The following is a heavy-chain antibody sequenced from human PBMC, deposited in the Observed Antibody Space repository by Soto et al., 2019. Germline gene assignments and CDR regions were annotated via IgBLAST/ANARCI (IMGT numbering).Heavy chain of an antibody. V-gene: IGHV4-34*01. J-gene: IGHJ6*02. CDR1: GGSFSGYY. Sequence: PSETLSLTCAVYGGSFSGYYWSWIRQPPGKGLEWIGEINHSGSTNFNPSRKSRVTISVDTSKNQFSLKLSSVTAAETAVYYCARNGYSYGDEFKYYYYYYGMDVGGQGTTVTVSS. CDR3: ARNGYSYGDEFKYYYYYYGMDV. D-gene: IGHD5-18*01. CDR2: INHSGST.